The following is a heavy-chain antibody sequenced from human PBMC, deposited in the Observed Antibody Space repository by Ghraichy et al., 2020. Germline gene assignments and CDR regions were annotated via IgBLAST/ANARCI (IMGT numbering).Heavy chain of an antibody. J-gene: IGHJ4*02. CDR3: AKGAKLGGYCSSTSCYDWYFDY. Sequence: GGSLRLSCAASGFTFSSYAMSWVRQAPGKGLEWVSAISGSGGSTYYADSVKGRFTISRDNSKNTLYLQMNSLRAEDTAVYYCAKGAKLGGYCSSTSCYDWYFDYWGQGTLVTVSS. D-gene: IGHD2-2*01. V-gene: IGHV3-23*01. CDR2: ISGSGGST. CDR1: GFTFSSYA.